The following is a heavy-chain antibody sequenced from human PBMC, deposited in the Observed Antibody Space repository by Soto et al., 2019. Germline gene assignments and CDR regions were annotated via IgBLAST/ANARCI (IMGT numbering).Heavy chain of an antibody. CDR3: AKDRPHTVVVPAAIDY. J-gene: IGHJ4*02. D-gene: IGHD2-2*01. Sequence: GGSLRLSCAASGFMFSTYGMHWVRQAPGKGLEWVAVISYDGSNKYYADSVKGRFTISRDNSKNTLYLQMNSLRGEDTAVYYCAKDRPHTVVVPAAIDYWGQGTLVTVSS. CDR1: GFMFSTYG. V-gene: IGHV3-30*18. CDR2: ISYDGSNK.